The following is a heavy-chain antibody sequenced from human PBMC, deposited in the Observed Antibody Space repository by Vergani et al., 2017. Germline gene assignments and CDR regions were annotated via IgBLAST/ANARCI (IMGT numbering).Heavy chain of an antibody. D-gene: IGHD3-10*01. CDR2: MYHSGST. Sequence: QVRLQESGPGLVKPSETLSLTCSVSGGSMSGYYWSWIRQPPGRELEWIGYMYHSGSTNYNPSLGTRVTISGDTSKYQFSLKLNSVTAADTAVYYCGRVADFYGVGSRLLDLWGQGILVTVSS. CDR1: GGSMSGYY. CDR3: GRVADFYGVGSRLLDL. J-gene: IGHJ5*02. V-gene: IGHV4-59*01.